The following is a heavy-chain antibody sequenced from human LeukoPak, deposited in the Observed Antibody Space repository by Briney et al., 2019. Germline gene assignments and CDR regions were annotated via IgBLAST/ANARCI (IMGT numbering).Heavy chain of an antibody. CDR2: IIPIFGTA. Sequence: ASVKVSCKASGGTFSSYAISWVRQAPGQGLEWMGGIIPIFGTANYAQKFQGRVTITTDESTSTAYMELSSLRSEDTAVYYCARDDWNYVGSWFDPWGQGTLVTVSS. CDR1: GGTFSSYA. V-gene: IGHV1-69*05. D-gene: IGHD1-7*01. J-gene: IGHJ5*02. CDR3: ARDDWNYVGSWFDP.